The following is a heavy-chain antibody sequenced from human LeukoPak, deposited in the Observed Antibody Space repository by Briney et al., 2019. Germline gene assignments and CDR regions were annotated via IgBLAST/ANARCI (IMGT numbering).Heavy chain of an antibody. CDR2: IYYSGST. CDR3: PRRGAYSGNDLAWYFDL. Sequence: SETLSLTCTVSGGFISSYYWSWIRQPPGKGLEWIGYIYYSGSTSYNPYLKSRVTMSADTSKNQCSLRLSSVPAADTAVYYCPRRGAYSGNDLAWYFDLWGRGTLVTVSS. J-gene: IGHJ2*01. CDR1: GGFISSYY. V-gene: IGHV4-59*08. D-gene: IGHD5-12*01.